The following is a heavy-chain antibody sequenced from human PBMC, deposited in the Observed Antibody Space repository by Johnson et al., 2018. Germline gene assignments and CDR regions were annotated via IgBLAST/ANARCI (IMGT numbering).Heavy chain of an antibody. J-gene: IGHJ3*02. CDR3: AREPGHSGSYSYGAFEI. D-gene: IGHD1-26*01. V-gene: IGHV3-53*01. Sequence: VQLVESGGGVVQPGRSLRLSCAASGFTVSSNYMSWVRQAPGKGLEWVSVIYSGGSTYYADSVKGRFTISRDNSKNTLYLQMNSLGGEDPAVYYCAREPGHSGSYSYGAFEIWGPGTMVTVSS. CDR2: IYSGGST. CDR1: GFTVSSNY.